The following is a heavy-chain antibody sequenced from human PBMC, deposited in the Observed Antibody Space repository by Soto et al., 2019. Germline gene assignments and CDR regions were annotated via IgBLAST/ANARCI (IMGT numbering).Heavy chain of an antibody. D-gene: IGHD3-10*01. CDR3: ARDQGDIFRGVIISYYVLAV. V-gene: IGHV1-69*13. CDR1: GGTFSSYA. J-gene: IGHJ6*02. CDR2: IIPIFGTA. Sequence: SVKVSCKASGGTFSSYAISWVRQAPGQGLEWMGGIIPIFGTANYAQKFQGRVTITADESTSTAYMELSSLRSEDTAVYYCARDQGDIFRGVIISYYVLAVCGQGSSVPVSS.